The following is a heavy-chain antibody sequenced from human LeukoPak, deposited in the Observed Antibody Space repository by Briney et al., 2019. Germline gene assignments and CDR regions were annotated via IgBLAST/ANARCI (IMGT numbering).Heavy chain of an antibody. Sequence: GGSLRLSCAVSGFNFNNYNMNWVRQAPGKGLEWVSYITLSSSTIYYADSVKGRFTVSRDSAKNSLYLQMNSLRAEDTAVYYCAREPTYSSSWYTNCDYWGQGTLVTVSS. CDR3: AREPTYSSSWYTNCDY. CDR1: GFNFNNYN. V-gene: IGHV3-48*01. J-gene: IGHJ4*02. D-gene: IGHD6-13*01. CDR2: ITLSSSTI.